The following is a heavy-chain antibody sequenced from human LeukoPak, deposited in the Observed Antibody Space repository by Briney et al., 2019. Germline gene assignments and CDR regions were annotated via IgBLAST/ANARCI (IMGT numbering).Heavy chain of an antibody. J-gene: IGHJ6*03. D-gene: IGHD2-2*01. Sequence: SVKVSCKASGGTFSSYAISWVRQAPGQGLEWMGRIIPIFGTANYAQKFQGRVTITTDESTSTAYMELSSLRSEDTAVYYCARDLVVPAATSPVREKSYYYYMDAWGKGTTVTVSS. CDR1: GGTFSSYA. CDR3: ARDLVVPAATSPVREKSYYYYMDA. V-gene: IGHV1-69*05. CDR2: IIPIFGTA.